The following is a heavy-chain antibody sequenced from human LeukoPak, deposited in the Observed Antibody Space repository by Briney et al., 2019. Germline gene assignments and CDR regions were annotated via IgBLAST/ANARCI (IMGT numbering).Heavy chain of an antibody. CDR1: GVSISSGGYC. V-gene: IGHV4-31*03. D-gene: IGHD3-22*01. Sequence: SGTLSLTCTVSGVSISSGGYCWSWIRQHPGKGLEWIGYIYYRGNTYYNPSLKSRVTMSVDTSKNRFSLKLSSVTAADTAVYFCARGGNSAYYPFDFWGQGTLVTVSS. CDR3: ARGGNSAYYPFDF. J-gene: IGHJ4*02. CDR2: IYYRGNT.